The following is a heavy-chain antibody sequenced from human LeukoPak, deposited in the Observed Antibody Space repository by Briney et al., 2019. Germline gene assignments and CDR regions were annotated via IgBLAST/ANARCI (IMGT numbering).Heavy chain of an antibody. CDR1: GGSFSGYY. J-gene: IGHJ4*02. Sequence: PSETLSLTCAVYGGSFSGYYWSWIRQPPGKGLEWIGEINHSGSTNYNPSLKSRVTISVDTSKNQFSLKLSSVTAAYTAVYYCARGLYSGSYLVYWGQGTLVTVSS. CDR2: INHSGST. V-gene: IGHV4-34*01. D-gene: IGHD1-26*01. CDR3: ARGLYSGSYLVY.